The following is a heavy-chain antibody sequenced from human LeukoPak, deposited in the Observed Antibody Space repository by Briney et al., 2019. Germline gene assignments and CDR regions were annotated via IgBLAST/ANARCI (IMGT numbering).Heavy chain of an antibody. V-gene: IGHV3-33*01. D-gene: IGHD2-2*01. CDR3: ARVVAALSMDV. CDR2: IWYDGSNK. Sequence: PGGSLRLSCAASGFTFSSYGMPWVRQAPGKGLEWVAVIWYDGSNKYYADSVKGRFTISRDNSKNTLYLQMNSLRAEDTAVYYCARVVAALSMDVWGQGTTVTVSS. J-gene: IGHJ6*02. CDR1: GFTFSSYG.